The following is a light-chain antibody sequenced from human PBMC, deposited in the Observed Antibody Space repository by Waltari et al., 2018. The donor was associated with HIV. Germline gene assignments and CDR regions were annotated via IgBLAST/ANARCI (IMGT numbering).Light chain of an antibody. CDR3: SSYTTTSTIL. Sequence: QSALTQPASVSGSPGQSITISCTGSNSDVGGYNYVSWYQQHPGKAPKLLLFGVTHRPSAISRRFAGSKSGNTATMTISGLQAEDEADYYCSSYTTTSTILFGGGTKVTVL. J-gene: IGLJ2*01. V-gene: IGLV2-14*01. CDR1: NSDVGGYNY. CDR2: GVT.